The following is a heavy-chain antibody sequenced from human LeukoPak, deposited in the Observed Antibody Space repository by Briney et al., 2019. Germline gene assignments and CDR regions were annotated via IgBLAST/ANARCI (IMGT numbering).Heavy chain of an antibody. D-gene: IGHD3-3*01. CDR2: IRQDGGET. V-gene: IGHV3-7*01. CDR1: GFTLSTYW. Sequence: GESLRLSCAASGFTLSTYWMTWVRQAPGKGLEWVANIRQDGGETSYADSLRGRFTISGDNAKNSLYLQMNSLRAEDTAVYYCARDDDVWSGWGHWGRGTLVTVSS. CDR3: ARDDDVWSGWGH. J-gene: IGHJ4*02.